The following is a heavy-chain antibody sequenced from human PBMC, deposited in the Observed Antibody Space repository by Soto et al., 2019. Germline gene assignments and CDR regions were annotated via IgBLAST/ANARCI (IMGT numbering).Heavy chain of an antibody. J-gene: IGHJ5*02. CDR3: ARDGEQWPRRGGFDP. D-gene: IGHD6-19*01. CDR2: IYYSGST. V-gene: IGHV4-59*01. Sequence: QVQLQESGPGLVKPSETLSLTCTVSGGSISSYYWSWIRQPPGKGLEWIGYIYYSGSTNYNPSLKSRVTISVDTSKNQFSLKLSSVTAADTAVYYCARDGEQWPRRGGFDPWGQGTLVTVSS. CDR1: GGSISSYY.